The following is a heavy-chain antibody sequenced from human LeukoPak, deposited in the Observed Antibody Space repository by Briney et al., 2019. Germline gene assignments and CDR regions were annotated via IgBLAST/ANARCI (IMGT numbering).Heavy chain of an antibody. D-gene: IGHD3-22*01. Sequence: GGSLRLSCAASGFTVSSNYMSWVRQAPGKGLESVSVIYSGGSTYYADSVKGRFTISRDNSKNTLYLQMNSLRAEDTAVYYCARGGGDSSGYYYETLRSWGQGTLVTVSS. CDR3: ARGGGDSSGYYYETLRS. V-gene: IGHV3-53*01. CDR2: IYSGGST. CDR1: GFTVSSNY. J-gene: IGHJ4*02.